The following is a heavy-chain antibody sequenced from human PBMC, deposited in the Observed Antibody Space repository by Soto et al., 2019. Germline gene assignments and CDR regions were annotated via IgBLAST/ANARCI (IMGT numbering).Heavy chain of an antibody. J-gene: IGHJ5*02. V-gene: IGHV4-59*01. Sequence: SETLSLTCTVSGGSISSYYWSWIRQPPGKGLEWIGYIYYSGSTNYNPSLKSRVTISLDTSKNQFSLKLSSVTAADTAVYYCARKTTRFSWFDPWGQGTLVTVSS. CDR3: ARKTTRFSWFDP. CDR2: IYYSGST. D-gene: IGHD1-7*01. CDR1: GGSISSYY.